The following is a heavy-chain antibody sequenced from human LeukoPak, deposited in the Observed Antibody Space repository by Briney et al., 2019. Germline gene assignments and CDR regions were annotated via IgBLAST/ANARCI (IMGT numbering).Heavy chain of an antibody. CDR1: GFTVSSNY. V-gene: IGHV3-53*05. CDR2: IYSGGST. CDR3: ARDGAGRHYFDY. Sequence: GGSLXLSCAASGFTVSSNYMSWVRQAPGKGLEWVSVIYSGGSTYYADSVKGRFTISRDNSKNTLYLQMNSLSAEDTAVYYCARDGAGRHYFDYWGQGTLVTVSS. D-gene: IGHD3-16*01. J-gene: IGHJ4*02.